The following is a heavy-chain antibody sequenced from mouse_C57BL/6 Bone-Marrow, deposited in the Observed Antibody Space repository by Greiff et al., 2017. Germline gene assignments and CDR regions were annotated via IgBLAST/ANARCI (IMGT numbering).Heavy chain of an antibody. Sequence: EVMLVESGGGLVKPGGSLKLSCAASGFTFSDYGMHWVRQAPEKGLEWVAYISSGSSTIYYADTVKGRFTISRDTAKNTLFLQMTSLRSEDTAMYYCARTLYGSTLYYFDYWGQGTTLTVSS. J-gene: IGHJ2*01. CDR2: ISSGSSTI. D-gene: IGHD1-1*01. CDR1: GFTFSDYG. V-gene: IGHV5-17*01. CDR3: ARTLYGSTLYYFDY.